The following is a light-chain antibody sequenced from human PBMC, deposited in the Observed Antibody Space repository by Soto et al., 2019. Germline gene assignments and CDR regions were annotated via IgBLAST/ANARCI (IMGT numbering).Light chain of an antibody. J-gene: IGKJ2*01. CDR2: VAS. CDR3: QQVIRYPYN. CDR1: QGIGSY. V-gene: IGKV1-9*01. Sequence: DIQLTQSPSFLSASVGDRVTITCRASQGIGSYLAWYQQKPGKAPNLLIYVASTLQNGGPSRFSDSGSGTLFTLTVSSLQPEDFATYYCQQVIRYPYNFGQGTKLEIK.